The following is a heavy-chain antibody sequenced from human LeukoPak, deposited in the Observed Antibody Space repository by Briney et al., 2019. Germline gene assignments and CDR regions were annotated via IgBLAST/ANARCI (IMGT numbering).Heavy chain of an antibody. J-gene: IGHJ4*02. CDR2: IYYSWST. D-gene: IGHD6-19*01. Sequence: SETLSLTCTVSGGSISSCYWSWIRQPPGKGLAWIGYIYYSWSTNYNPSLKSRVTISVDTSKNQFSLKLSSVTAADTAVYYCARGDTLYSSGWAYYFDYWGQGTLVTVSS. V-gene: IGHV4-59*01. CDR3: ARGDTLYSSGWAYYFDY. CDR1: GGSISSCY.